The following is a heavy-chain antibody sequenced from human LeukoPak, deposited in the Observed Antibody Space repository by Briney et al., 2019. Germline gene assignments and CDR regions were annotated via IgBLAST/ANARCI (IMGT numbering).Heavy chain of an antibody. Sequence: GGYLRLSCAASGFTFTSYVMSWVRQAPGKGREWVASAGGGGDYTYYSDSVKGRFTISRDNSENTVYLQMKSLRAEDTALYYSVRRTASDFWGQGALVTVSS. V-gene: IGHV3-23*01. D-gene: IGHD2-21*02. CDR3: VRRTASDF. CDR1: GFTFTSYV. CDR2: AGGGGDYT. J-gene: IGHJ4*02.